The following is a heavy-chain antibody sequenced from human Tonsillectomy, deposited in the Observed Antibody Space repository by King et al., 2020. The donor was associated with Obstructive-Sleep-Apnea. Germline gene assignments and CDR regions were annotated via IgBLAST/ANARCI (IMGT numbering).Heavy chain of an antibody. CDR1: GFTFSSYS. V-gene: IGHV3-48*04. CDR3: ARDDMGATSVGFYAFDI. D-gene: IGHD1-26*01. Sequence: VQLVESGGGLVQPGGSLRLSCAASGFTFSSYSMNWVRQAPGKGLEWVSYISSSSSTIYYADSVKGRFTISRDNAKNSLYLQMNSLRAEDTAVYYCARDDMGATSVGFYAFDIWGQGTMVTVSS. CDR2: ISSSSSTI. J-gene: IGHJ3*02.